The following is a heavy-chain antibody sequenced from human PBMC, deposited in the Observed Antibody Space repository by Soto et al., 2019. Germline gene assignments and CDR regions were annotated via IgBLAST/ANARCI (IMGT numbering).Heavy chain of an antibody. CDR3: ARDGYVSAAAGSTEAYYFDY. D-gene: IGHD6-13*01. V-gene: IGHV1-69*01. CDR1: GGTFSSYA. Sequence: QVQLVQSGAEVKKPGSSVKVSCKASGGTFSSYAISWVRQAPGQGLEWMGGIIPIFGTANYAQKFQGRVTITADESTSTAYMELSSLRSEDTDVYYCARDGYVSAAAGSTEAYYFDYWGQGTLVTVSS. CDR2: IIPIFGTA. J-gene: IGHJ4*02.